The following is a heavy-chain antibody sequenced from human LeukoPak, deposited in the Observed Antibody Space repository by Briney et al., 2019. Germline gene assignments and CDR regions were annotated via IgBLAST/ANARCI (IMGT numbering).Heavy chain of an antibody. V-gene: IGHV4-34*01. CDR3: ARAPYCSSTSCYSPSYYYYYGMDV. CDR2: INHSGST. Sequence: SETLSLTCAVYGGSFSGYYWSWIRQPLGKGLEWIGEINHSGSTNYNPSLKSRVTISVDTSKNQFSLKLSSVTAADTAVYYCARAPYCSSTSCYSPSYYYYYGMDVWGQGTTVTVSS. CDR1: GGSFSGYY. J-gene: IGHJ6*02. D-gene: IGHD2-2*02.